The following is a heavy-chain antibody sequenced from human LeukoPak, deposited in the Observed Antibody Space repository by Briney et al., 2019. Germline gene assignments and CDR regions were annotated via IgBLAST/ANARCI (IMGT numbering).Heavy chain of an antibody. CDR1: GGSISSYY. CDR2: IYHSGST. CDR3: ASTIVGATSLDY. J-gene: IGHJ4*02. Sequence: SETLSLTCTVSGGSISSYYWSWIRQPPGKGLEWIGYIYHSGSTNYNPSLKSRVTISVDTSKNQFSLKLSSVTAADTAVYYCASTIVGATSLDYWGQGTLVTVSS. D-gene: IGHD1-26*01. V-gene: IGHV4-59*08.